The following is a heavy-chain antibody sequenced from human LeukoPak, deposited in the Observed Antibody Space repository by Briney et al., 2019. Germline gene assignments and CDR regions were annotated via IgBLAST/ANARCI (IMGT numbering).Heavy chain of an antibody. V-gene: IGHV3-33*01. D-gene: IGHD6-19*01. J-gene: IGHJ1*01. Sequence: PGRSLRLSCTASGFTFSSYGMHWVRQAPGKGLEWVAVIWYDGSNKYYADSVKGRFTISRDNSKNTLYLQMNSLRAEDTAVYYCATQGYSSGWYGGYFQHWGQGTLVTVSS. CDR1: GFTFSSYG. CDR2: IWYDGSNK. CDR3: ATQGYSSGWYGGYFQH.